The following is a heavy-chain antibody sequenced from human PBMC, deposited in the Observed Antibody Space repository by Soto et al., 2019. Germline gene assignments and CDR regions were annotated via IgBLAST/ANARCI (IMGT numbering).Heavy chain of an antibody. V-gene: IGHV1-3*01. CDR2: INVGKGTT. CDR3: ARDLDYYYGMDV. Sequence: VQLVQSGAEVKRPGASVKVSCKASGYTFTSNSIHWVRQAPGQRLEWMGWINVGKGTTKYAQNFQGRVSITRDTSASTAYMELGSLRSEDTAVYFCARDLDYYYGMDVWGRGTTVTVSS. CDR1: GYTFTSNS. J-gene: IGHJ6*02.